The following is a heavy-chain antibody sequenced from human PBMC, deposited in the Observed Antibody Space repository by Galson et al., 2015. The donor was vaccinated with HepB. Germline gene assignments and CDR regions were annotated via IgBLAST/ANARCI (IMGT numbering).Heavy chain of an antibody. CDR3: ACSLIRDSYNYDYFDY. J-gene: IGHJ4*02. V-gene: IGHV1-69*13. D-gene: IGHD5-24*01. CDR2: LIPISGTA. CDR1: GGTLSCYA. Sequence: SVKVSCKPSGGTLSCYAISRVRQAPGQGLEWMGGLIPISGTANYAQKFQGRVTIIADESTSTAYMELSSLRSEVTAVYYCACSLIRDSYNYDYFDYWGQGTLVTVSS.